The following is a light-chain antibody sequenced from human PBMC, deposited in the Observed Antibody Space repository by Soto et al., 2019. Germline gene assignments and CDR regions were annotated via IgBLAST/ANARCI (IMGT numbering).Light chain of an antibody. CDR2: GAS. Sequence: EIVMTQSPATLSVXPGERATLSCRASQSVSSNLAWYQQKPSQAPRLLIYGASTRATGIPARFXXXXXXXXXXXXXSSLQSEDFAVYYCQQYNNWPPITFGQGTRLEXK. CDR3: QQYNNWPPIT. CDR1: QSVSSN. V-gene: IGKV3-15*01. J-gene: IGKJ5*01.